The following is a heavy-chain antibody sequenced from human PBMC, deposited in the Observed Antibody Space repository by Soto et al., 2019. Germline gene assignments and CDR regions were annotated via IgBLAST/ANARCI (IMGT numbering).Heavy chain of an antibody. D-gene: IGHD3-3*01. Sequence: PGESLTISFTSSGGSFTRYWIGWVRQMPGKGLEWMGIIYPGDSDTRYSPSFQGQVTISADKSISTAYLQWSSLKASDTAMYYCARVWSGYYTRHEFDYWGQGTLVTVSS. J-gene: IGHJ4*02. CDR3: ARVWSGYYTRHEFDY. V-gene: IGHV5-51*01. CDR2: IYPGDSDT. CDR1: GGSFTRYW.